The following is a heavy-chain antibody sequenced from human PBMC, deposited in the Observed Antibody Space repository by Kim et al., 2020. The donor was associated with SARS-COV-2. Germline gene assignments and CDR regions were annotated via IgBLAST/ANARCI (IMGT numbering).Heavy chain of an antibody. J-gene: IGHJ4*02. D-gene: IGHD6-13*01. Sequence: GGSLRLSCAASGFTFSSYGMHWVRQAPGKGLEWVAVIWYDGSNKYYADSVKGRFTISRDNSKNTLYLQMNSLRAEDTAVYYCARTSRSSWYYFDYWGQGTLVTVSS. V-gene: IGHV3-33*01. CDR3: ARTSRSSWYYFDY. CDR2: IWYDGSNK. CDR1: GFTFSSYG.